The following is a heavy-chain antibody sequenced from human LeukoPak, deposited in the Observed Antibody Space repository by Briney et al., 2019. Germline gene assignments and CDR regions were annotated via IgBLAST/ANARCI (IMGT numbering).Heavy chain of an antibody. J-gene: IGHJ1*01. D-gene: IGHD6-19*01. CDR2: IDYDGGSG. Sequence: GGSLRLSCTVSGFTPSSYEMSWIRQAPGKGLEWVSSIDYDGGSGHYADSVKGRFTISRDNSNNTLFLHLNSLRGEDTAVYYCTRNSGWYGLSWGQGTLVTVSS. CDR1: GFTPSSYE. V-gene: IGHV3-23*01. CDR3: TRNSGWYGLS.